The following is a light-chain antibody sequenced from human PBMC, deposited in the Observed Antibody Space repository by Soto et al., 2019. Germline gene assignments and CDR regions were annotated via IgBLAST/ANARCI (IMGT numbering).Light chain of an antibody. J-gene: IGLJ3*02. Sequence: QSALAQPRSVSGSPGQSVTISCTGTSSDVGGYNYVSWYQQHPDKAPKLMIYDVTKRPSGVPDRFSGSKSGNTASLTISGLQAEDEADYYCCSYAGSYTWVFGEGTKLTVL. V-gene: IGLV2-11*01. CDR1: SSDVGGYNY. CDR2: DVT. CDR3: CSYAGSYTWV.